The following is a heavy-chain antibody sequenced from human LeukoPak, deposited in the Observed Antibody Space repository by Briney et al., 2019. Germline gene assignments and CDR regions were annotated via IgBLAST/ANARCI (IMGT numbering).Heavy chain of an antibody. CDR2: IYYSGST. D-gene: IGHD5-18*01. Sequence: PSETLSLTCTVSGGSISSYYWSRTRQPPGKGLEWIGYIYYSGSTNYNPSLKSRVTISVDTSKNQFSLKLSSVTAADTAVYYCARGLRGSSYGGYYYYYYMDVWGQGALVTVSS. CDR1: GGSISSYY. V-gene: IGHV4-59*01. CDR3: ARGLRGSSYGGYYYYYYMDV. J-gene: IGHJ6*03.